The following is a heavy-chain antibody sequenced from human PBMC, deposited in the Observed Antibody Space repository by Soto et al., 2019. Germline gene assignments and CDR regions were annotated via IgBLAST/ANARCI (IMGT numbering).Heavy chain of an antibody. Sequence: ASVKVSCKVSGYTLTELSMHWVRQAPGKGLEWMGGFDPEDGETIYAQKFQGRVTMTEDTSTDTAYMELSSLRSEDTAVYYCATIRTGFYYYGMDVWGQGTTVTVSS. J-gene: IGHJ6*02. CDR1: GYTLTELS. CDR3: ATIRTGFYYYGMDV. V-gene: IGHV1-24*01. CDR2: FDPEDGET. D-gene: IGHD1-1*01.